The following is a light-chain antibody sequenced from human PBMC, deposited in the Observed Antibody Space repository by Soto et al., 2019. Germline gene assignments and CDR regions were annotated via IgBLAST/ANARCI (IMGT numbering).Light chain of an antibody. CDR3: KQYGSSPDT. V-gene: IGKV3-20*01. J-gene: IGKJ4*01. CDR2: DAS. CDR1: QSVRRNY. Sequence: EIVLTQSPGTLSLSPGERATLSCRASQSVRRNYLAWYQQKPGQAPRVLIYDASSRATGIPDRISGSGSGTDFTLTISRLEPEDLAVYYCKQYGSSPDTFGGGTKVEIK.